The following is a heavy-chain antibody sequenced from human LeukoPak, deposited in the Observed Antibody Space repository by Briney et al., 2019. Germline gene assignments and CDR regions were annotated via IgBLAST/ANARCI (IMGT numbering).Heavy chain of an antibody. CDR3: ARGRYNWSY. J-gene: IGHJ4*02. CDR1: GLNNFSTYW. D-gene: IGHD1-20*01. Sequence: PGGSLRLFCAASGLNNFSTYWMTSVRQAPGRGLEWVANIKEDESEIYYVDSVKVQFTISRDNAKNSLYLQMNNLRAEDTAVYYCARGRYNWSYWGQETVVTVAS. V-gene: IGHV3-7*05. CDR2: IKEDESEI.